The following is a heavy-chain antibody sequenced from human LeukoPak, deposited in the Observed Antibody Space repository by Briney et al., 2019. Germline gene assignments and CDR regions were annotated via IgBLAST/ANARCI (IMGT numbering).Heavy chain of an antibody. CDR2: ISTYDGST. CDR1: GYTFTTYG. V-gene: IGHV1-18*01. J-gene: IGHJ4*02. CDR3: ARDRVIAVAGIGDY. Sequence: ASVKVSCKASGYTFTTYGINWVRQAPGQGLEWMGWISTYDGSTKYAQKLRDRVTMIREISTSTVYMELRSLRSDDTAVYYCARDRVIAVAGIGDYWGQGTLVTVSS. D-gene: IGHD6-19*01.